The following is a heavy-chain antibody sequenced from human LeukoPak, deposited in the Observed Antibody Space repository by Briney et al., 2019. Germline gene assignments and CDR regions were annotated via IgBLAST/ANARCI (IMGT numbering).Heavy chain of an antibody. CDR1: GFTFSSYW. D-gene: IGHD3-10*01. CDR2: IKQDGSEK. CDR3: ARSRYYGSGSYYNEGRYFDY. J-gene: IGHJ4*02. V-gene: IGHV3-7*01. Sequence: GGSLRLSCAASGFTFSSYWMSWVRQAPGKGLEWVANIKQDGSEKYYVDSVKGRFTISRDNAKNSLYLQMNSLRAEDTAVYYCARSRYYGSGSYYNEGRYFDYWGQGTLVTVSS.